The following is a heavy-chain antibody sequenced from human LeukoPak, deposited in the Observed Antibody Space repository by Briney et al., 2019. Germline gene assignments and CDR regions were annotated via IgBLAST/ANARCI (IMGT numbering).Heavy chain of an antibody. Sequence: GRSLRLSYAASGFTFSSYAMHWVRQAPGKGLEWVAVISYDGSNKYYADSVKGRFTISRDNSKNTLYLQMNSLRAEDTAVYYCAKYGSGEGYFDYWGQGTLVTVSS. CDR3: AKYGSGEGYFDY. V-gene: IGHV3-30-3*02. J-gene: IGHJ4*02. D-gene: IGHD3-10*01. CDR1: GFTFSSYA. CDR2: ISYDGSNK.